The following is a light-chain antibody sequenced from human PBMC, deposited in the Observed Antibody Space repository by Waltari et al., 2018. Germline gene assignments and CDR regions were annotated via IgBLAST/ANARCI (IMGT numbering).Light chain of an antibody. Sequence: EIVMTQSPATLSVSPGERATLPCRASQSVGSILAWYQQKPGQAPRLLIYGASTRATGVPARFSGDGSGTEFTLTISSLQSEDFAVYYCQQYYNWPITFGQGTRLEIK. CDR2: GAS. J-gene: IGKJ5*01. CDR1: QSVGSI. V-gene: IGKV3-15*01. CDR3: QQYYNWPIT.